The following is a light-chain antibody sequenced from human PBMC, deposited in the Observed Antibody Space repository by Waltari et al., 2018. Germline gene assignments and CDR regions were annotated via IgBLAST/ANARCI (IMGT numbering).Light chain of an antibody. CDR2: DVT. J-gene: IGLJ3*02. CDR1: TSDLGGYNY. Sequence: QSALTQSASVSGSLGQSITMSCTGTTSDLGGYNYVSWYQQHPDKAPKPILYDVTSRPPGVSNRFSVSKSGNTASLTISGLQAEDEADYYCCSFTSSSTWVFGGGTKLTVL. CDR3: CSFTSSSTWV. V-gene: IGLV2-14*03.